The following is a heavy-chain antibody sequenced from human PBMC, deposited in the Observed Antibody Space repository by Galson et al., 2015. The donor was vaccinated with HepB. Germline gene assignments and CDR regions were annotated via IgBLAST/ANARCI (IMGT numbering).Heavy chain of an antibody. CDR2: ISYDGSNK. V-gene: IGHV3-30*18. CDR1: GFTFSSYG. CDR3: AKDKFLEWLVYYMDV. J-gene: IGHJ6*03. D-gene: IGHD3-3*01. Sequence: SLRLSCAASGFTFSSYGMHWVRQAPGKGLEWVAVISYDGSNKYYADSVKGRFTISRDNSKNTLYLQMNSLRAEDTAVYYCAKDKFLEWLVYYMDVWGKGTTVTVSS.